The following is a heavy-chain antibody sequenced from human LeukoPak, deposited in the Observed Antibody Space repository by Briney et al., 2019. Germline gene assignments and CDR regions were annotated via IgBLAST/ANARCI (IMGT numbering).Heavy chain of an antibody. J-gene: IGHJ4*02. CDR3: AKDPLTGYSSGWTIDY. CDR2: IRYDGSNK. D-gene: IGHD6-19*01. Sequence: PGGSLRLSCAASGFTFSSYGTHWVRQAPGKGLEWVAFIRYDGSNKYYADSVKGRFTISRDNSKNTLYLQMNSLRAEDTAVYYCAKDPLTGYSSGWTIDYWGQGTLVTVSS. V-gene: IGHV3-30*02. CDR1: GFTFSSYG.